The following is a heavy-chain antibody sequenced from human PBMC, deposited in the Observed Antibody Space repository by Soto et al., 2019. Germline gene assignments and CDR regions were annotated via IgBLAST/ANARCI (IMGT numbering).Heavy chain of an antibody. D-gene: IGHD3-22*01. CDR1: GFTFSGSA. V-gene: IGHV3-73*02. CDR3: SRHEGQVTTNV. CDR2: IRSKVNNYAT. Sequence: EVQLVESGGGLVQPGGSLKLSCAASGFTFSGSAVHWVRQASGKGLEWVGHIRSKVNNYATAYAASVKGRFTISRDDSKNTAYLQMNILKTEDTAVYYCSRHEGQVTTNVWGQGTTVTVSS. J-gene: IGHJ6*02.